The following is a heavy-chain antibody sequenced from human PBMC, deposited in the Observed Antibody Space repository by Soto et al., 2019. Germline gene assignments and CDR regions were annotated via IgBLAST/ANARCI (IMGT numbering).Heavy chain of an antibody. CDR3: AMCSGGSCDSGIFDY. D-gene: IGHD2-15*01. CDR2: IYYSGST. J-gene: IGHJ4*02. CDR1: GGSISSISYY. Sequence: SETLSLTCTVSGGSISSISYYWVWIRQPPGKGLEWIGSIYYSGSTYYNPSLKSRVTISVDTSKNQFSLKLSSVTAAYTAVYYCAMCSGGSCDSGIFDYWGQGTLVTVSS. V-gene: IGHV4-39*01.